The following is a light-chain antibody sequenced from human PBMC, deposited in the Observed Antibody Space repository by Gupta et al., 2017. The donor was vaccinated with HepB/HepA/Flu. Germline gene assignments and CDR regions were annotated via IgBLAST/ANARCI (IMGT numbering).Light chain of an antibody. CDR3: SAWDSSLTGVV. Sequence: QAGLTQPPSVSKGLRQTATPTCTGNSNNVGDQGAPWLQQHQGHPPKLLSYRNNNRPSGISERFSASRSGNTVSLTITGLQPDDEDDYYCSAWDSSLTGVVFGGGTKLTVL. V-gene: IGLV10-54*04. CDR2: RNN. CDR1: SNNVGDQG. J-gene: IGLJ2*01.